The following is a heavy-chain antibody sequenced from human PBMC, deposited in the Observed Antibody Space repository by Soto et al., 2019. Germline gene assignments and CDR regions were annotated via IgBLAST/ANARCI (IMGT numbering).Heavy chain of an antibody. D-gene: IGHD1-1*01. Sequence: ASVKVSCKASGYTFTSYGISWVRQAPGQGLEWMGWISAYNGNTNYAQKLQGRVTMTTDTSTSTAYMELRSLRSDDTAVYYCARAAGTLYYYGMDVWGQGTTVTVSS. CDR2: ISAYNGNT. CDR1: GYTFTSYG. V-gene: IGHV1-18*01. CDR3: ARAAGTLYYYGMDV. J-gene: IGHJ6*02.